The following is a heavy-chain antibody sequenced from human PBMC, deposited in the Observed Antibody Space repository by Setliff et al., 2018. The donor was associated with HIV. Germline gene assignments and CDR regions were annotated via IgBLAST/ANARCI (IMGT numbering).Heavy chain of an antibody. J-gene: IGHJ4*02. CDR3: ARDRGNFWSGPFDY. Sequence: ASVTVSCKAFGDTVTGHSIHWVRQAPGQRLEWMGWLNTGNGKTKYSQRFQDRVTFTRDTSARTAYMELRSLRSEDSAVYYCARDRGNFWSGPFDYWGQGTLITVSS. CDR1: GDTVTGHS. D-gene: IGHD3-3*01. CDR2: LNTGNGKT. V-gene: IGHV1-3*04.